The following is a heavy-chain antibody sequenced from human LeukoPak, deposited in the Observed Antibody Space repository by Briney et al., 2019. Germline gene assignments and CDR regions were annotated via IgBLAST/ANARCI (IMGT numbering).Heavy chain of an antibody. J-gene: IGHJ5*02. CDR1: GFTFSSYS. D-gene: IGHD6-13*01. CDR2: ISSSRTYI. V-gene: IGHV3-21*01. CDR3: ASSLAVAGTGVWFDP. Sequence: GGSLRLSCAASGFTFSSYSMNWVRQAPGKGLEWVSSISSSRTYIYYADSVKGRFTISRDNAKNSLFQQMNSLRAEDTAVYYCASSLAVAGTGVWFDPWGQGNLVTVPS.